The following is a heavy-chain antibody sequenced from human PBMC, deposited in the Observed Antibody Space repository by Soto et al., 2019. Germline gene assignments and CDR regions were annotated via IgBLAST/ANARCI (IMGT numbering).Heavy chain of an antibody. CDR1: GFTFSSCS. CDR2: ISGSGDTK. J-gene: IGHJ4*02. CDR3: AKYCSSDVCFDY. Sequence: GGSLRLSCASSGFTFSSCSMNWVCQAPGKGLEWVSFISGSGDTKYYADSVKGRFTISRDNAKKSLYLQMSSLRDEDTAVYYCAKYCSSDVCFDYWGQGTLVTVYS. D-gene: IGHD2-8*01. V-gene: IGHV3-48*02.